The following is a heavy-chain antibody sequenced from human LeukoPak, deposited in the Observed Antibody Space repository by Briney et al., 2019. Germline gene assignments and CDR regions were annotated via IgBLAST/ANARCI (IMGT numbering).Heavy chain of an antibody. D-gene: IGHD3-22*01. V-gene: IGHV1-2*02. CDR2: INPNSGGT. Sequence: ASVKVSCKASGYTFTGYYMHWVRQAPGQGLEWMGWINPNSGGTNYAQKFQGRVTMTRDTSMSTAYMELTRLRSDDTAVYYCARDFVDYYDSSGYYSGGPDWAQGTTVTVSS. CDR3: ARDFVDYYDSSGYYSGGPD. J-gene: IGHJ6*01. CDR1: GYTFTGYY.